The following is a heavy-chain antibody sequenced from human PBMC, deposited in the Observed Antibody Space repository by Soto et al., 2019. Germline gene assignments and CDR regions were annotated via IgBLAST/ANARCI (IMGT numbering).Heavy chain of an antibody. CDR1: VFIFSISP. Sequence: LGGSLRLSCASSVFIFSISPMHWVRQSPGNGPEWVALISYDGTNKFYADSVKGRFTISRDNSKSTLYLQVDSLRPEDAAVYYCARDPKTSGGQHWAFNYFDSWGQGTLVTVSS. J-gene: IGHJ4*02. D-gene: IGHD7-27*01. V-gene: IGHV3-30-3*01. CDR2: ISYDGTNK. CDR3: ARDPKTSGGQHWAFNYFDS.